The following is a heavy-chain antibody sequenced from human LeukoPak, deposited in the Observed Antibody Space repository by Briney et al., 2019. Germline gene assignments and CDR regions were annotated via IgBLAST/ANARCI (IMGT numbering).Heavy chain of an antibody. CDR2: ISGSGGST. J-gene: IGHJ4*02. CDR3: AKFRLFWYCSGSYGSGTPRFYY. CDR1: GFTFSDYY. D-gene: IGHD3-10*01. Sequence: GGSLRLSCAASGFTFSDYYMSWVRQAPGKGLEWVSAISGSGGSTYYADSVKGRFTISRDNSKNTLYLQMNSLRAEDTAVYYCAKFRLFWYCSGSYGSGTPRFYYWGQGTLVTVSS. V-gene: IGHV3-23*01.